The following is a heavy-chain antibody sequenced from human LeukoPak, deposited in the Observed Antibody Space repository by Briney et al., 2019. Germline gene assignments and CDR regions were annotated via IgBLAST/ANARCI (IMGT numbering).Heavy chain of an antibody. CDR1: GYRVINYW. Sequence: GESLKISCKASGYRVINYWIAWVRKMPGKGLEWVGMASPGESETRYSPSFQGQVTVSADKSIDTAYLQWRRLKASDTAMYYCARVSLDCTGGTCLDLDYWGQGTLVTISS. CDR3: ARVSLDCTGGTCLDLDY. J-gene: IGHJ4*02. CDR2: ASPGESET. D-gene: IGHD2-8*02. V-gene: IGHV5-51*01.